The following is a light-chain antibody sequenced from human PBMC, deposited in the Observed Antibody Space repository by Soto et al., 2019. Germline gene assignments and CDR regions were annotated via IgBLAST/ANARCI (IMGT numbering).Light chain of an antibody. J-gene: IGKJ2*01. Sequence: ETVLTQSPDTLSLSPGERATLSCRASQSVSSKYLAGYQQNPGQTPRLLIYGASNRATGIPDRFSGSGSGTDFTLTISRLEPEDFGVYYCQQYGSTRYTFGQGTKLEIK. CDR1: QSVSSKY. CDR2: GAS. V-gene: IGKV3-20*01. CDR3: QQYGSTRYT.